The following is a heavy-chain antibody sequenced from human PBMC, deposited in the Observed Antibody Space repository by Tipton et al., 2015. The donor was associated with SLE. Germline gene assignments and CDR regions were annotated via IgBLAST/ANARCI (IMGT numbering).Heavy chain of an antibody. Sequence: TLSLTCAVSGGSISRGGYSWSWIRQPPGKGLEWIGYIYYSGSTNYNPSLKSRVTISVDTSKNQLSLKLSSVTAADTAVYYCAREATVGTYYYGMDVWGQGTTVTGSS. D-gene: IGHD4-23*01. J-gene: IGHJ6*02. CDR1: GGSISRGGYS. CDR3: AREATVGTYYYGMDV. CDR2: IYYSGST. V-gene: IGHV4-61*08.